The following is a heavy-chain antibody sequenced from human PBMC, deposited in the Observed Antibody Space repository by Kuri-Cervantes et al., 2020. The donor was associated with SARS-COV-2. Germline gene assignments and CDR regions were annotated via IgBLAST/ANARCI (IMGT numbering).Heavy chain of an antibody. J-gene: IGHJ6*03. Sequence: SVKVSCKASGGTFSSYAISWVRQAPGQGLEWMGGIIPIFGTANYAQKFQGRVTITADESTSTAYMELSSLRSVDTAVYYCARAGYGVGFRFLPNYYMDVWGRGTTVTVS. CDR3: ARAGYGVGFRFLPNYYMDV. D-gene: IGHD3-3*01. V-gene: IGHV1-69*13. CDR1: GGTFSSYA. CDR2: IIPIFGTA.